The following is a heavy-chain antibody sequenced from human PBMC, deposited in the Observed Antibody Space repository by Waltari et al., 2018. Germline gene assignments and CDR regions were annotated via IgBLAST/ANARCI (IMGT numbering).Heavy chain of an antibody. CDR2: MYYTGRV. CDR1: GGTITGHH. V-gene: IGHV4-59*11. J-gene: IGHJ3*01. Sequence: QVHLQESGPGLVKPSETLSITCTVSGGTITGHHWGWVRQPPGMGLEWIGYMYYTGRVNFTPSFRSRITMSVDTSKNLFFLNLSSVTAADTAMYYCVRDRGGLTHFDWFLSVWGQGKMVLVSS. D-gene: IGHD3-9*01. CDR3: VRDRGGLTHFDWFLSV.